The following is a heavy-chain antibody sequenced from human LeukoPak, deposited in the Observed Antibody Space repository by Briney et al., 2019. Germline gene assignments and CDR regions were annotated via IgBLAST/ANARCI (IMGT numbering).Heavy chain of an antibody. CDR3: ARIRGWQWPFIDY. D-gene: IGHD6-19*01. Sequence: TESGPTLVNPTETLTLTCTVFGFSLSNARMGVSWIRQPPGKALEWLAHIFSNDEKSYSTSLKSRLTISKDTSKSQVVLTMTNMDPVDTATYYCARIRGWQWPFIDYWGQGTLVAVSS. CDR2: IFSNDEK. CDR1: GFSLSNARMG. J-gene: IGHJ4*02. V-gene: IGHV2-26*01.